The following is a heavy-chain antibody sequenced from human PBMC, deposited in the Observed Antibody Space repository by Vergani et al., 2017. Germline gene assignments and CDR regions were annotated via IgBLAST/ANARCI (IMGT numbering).Heavy chain of an antibody. V-gene: IGHV4-4*02. D-gene: IGHD2-15*01. CDR3: ARGPGTYCSGGSCYPVGRVFDY. CDR2: IYHSGST. Sequence: QVQLQESGPGLVKPSGTLSLTCAVSGGSISSSNWWSWVRQPPGKGLEWIGEIYHSGSTNYNPSLKSRVTISVDKSKNQFSLKLSSVTAADTAVYYCARGPGTYCSGGSCYPVGRVFDYWGQGTLVTVSS. J-gene: IGHJ4*02. CDR1: GGSISSSNW.